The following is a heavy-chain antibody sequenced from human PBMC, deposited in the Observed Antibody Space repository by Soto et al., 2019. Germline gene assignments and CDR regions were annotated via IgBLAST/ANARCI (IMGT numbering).Heavy chain of an antibody. J-gene: IGHJ4*02. CDR1: GFTFTTYW. CDR2: IKQDGSER. V-gene: IGHV3-7*03. Sequence: EVQLVESGGGLVQTGGSLTLACPASGFTFTTYWMTWVRQAPGKGLEWVAHIKQDGSERDYVDSVRGRFTISRDNAKNSLYLQMNSLRAEDTAVYYCVSEAYSYPYWGQGTLVTVSS. D-gene: IGHD5-18*01. CDR3: VSEAYSYPY.